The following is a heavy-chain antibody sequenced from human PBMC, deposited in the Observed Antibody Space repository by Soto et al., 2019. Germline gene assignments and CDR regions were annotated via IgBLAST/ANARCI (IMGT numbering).Heavy chain of an antibody. CDR3: ARGRIVGATRRVYSDY. CDR1: GGSFSGYY. Sequence: KTSETLSLTCAVYGGSFSGYYWSWIRQPPGKGLEWIGEINHSGSTNYNPSLKSRVTISVDTSKNQFSLKLSSVTAADTAVYYCARGRIVGATRRVYSDYWGQGTLVTVSS. CDR2: INHSGST. D-gene: IGHD1-26*01. V-gene: IGHV4-34*01. J-gene: IGHJ4*02.